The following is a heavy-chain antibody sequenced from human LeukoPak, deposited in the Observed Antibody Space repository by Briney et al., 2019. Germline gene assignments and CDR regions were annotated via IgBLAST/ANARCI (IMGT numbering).Heavy chain of an antibody. D-gene: IGHD3-22*01. CDR3: ARDSVYYYDSSGYYRKGPFDY. Sequence: GASVKVSCKASGYTFTGYYMHWVRQAPGQGLEWMGWINPNSGGTNYAQKFQGRVTMTRDTSISTAYMELSRLRSDDTAVYYCARDSVYYYDSSGYYRKGPFDYWGQGTLVTVSS. J-gene: IGHJ4*02. CDR1: GYTFTGYY. CDR2: INPNSGGT. V-gene: IGHV1-2*02.